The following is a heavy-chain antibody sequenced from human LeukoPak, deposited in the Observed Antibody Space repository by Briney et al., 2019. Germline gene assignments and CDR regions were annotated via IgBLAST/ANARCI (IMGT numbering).Heavy chain of an antibody. CDR1: GYTFTSYD. D-gene: IGHD6-19*01. J-gene: IGHJ4*02. CDR2: MNPNSGNT. CDR3: ARDTPGYSSGEDYFDY. Sequence: ASVKVSCKASGYTFTSYDINWVRQATGQGLEWMGWMNPNSGNTGYAQKFQGRVTMTRNTSISTAYMELSSLRSEDTAVYYCARDTPGYSSGEDYFDYWGQGTLVTVSS. V-gene: IGHV1-8*01.